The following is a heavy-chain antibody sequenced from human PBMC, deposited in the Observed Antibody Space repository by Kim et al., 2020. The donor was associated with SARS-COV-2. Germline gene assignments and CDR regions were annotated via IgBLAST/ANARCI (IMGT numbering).Heavy chain of an antibody. CDR2: IYHSGST. CDR1: GGSISSSNW. V-gene: IGHV4-4*02. Sequence: SETLSLTCAVSGGSISSSNWWSWVRQPPGKGLEWIGEIYHSGSTNYNPSLKSRVTISVDKSKNQFSLKLSSVTAADTAVYYCARVPRELLRRYYYGMDVWGQGTTVTVSS. CDR3: ARVPRELLRRYYYGMDV. J-gene: IGHJ6*02. D-gene: IGHD1-26*01.